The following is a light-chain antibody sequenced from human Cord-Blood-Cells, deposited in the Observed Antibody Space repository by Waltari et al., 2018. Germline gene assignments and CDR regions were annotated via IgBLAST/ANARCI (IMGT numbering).Light chain of an antibody. Sequence: QSALTQPPSAFGSPGQSVTISCTGTSSDVGGYNYVSWYQQHPGKAPKLLIYEVSKRPSGGPARFSGSKSGTTASLTVSGLQAEDETDYYCSSYAGSNNVVFGGGTKLTVL. V-gene: IGLV2-8*01. CDR1: SSDVGGYNY. CDR3: SSYAGSNNVV. CDR2: EVS. J-gene: IGLJ2*01.